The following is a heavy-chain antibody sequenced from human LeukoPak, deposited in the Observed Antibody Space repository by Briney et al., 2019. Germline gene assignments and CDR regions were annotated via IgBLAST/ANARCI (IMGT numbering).Heavy chain of an antibody. CDR1: GYTFTAYY. D-gene: IGHD6-13*01. CDR2: INPNSGGT. V-gene: IGHV1-2*02. J-gene: IGHJ4*02. CDR3: ARDSGSSSREFDF. Sequence: ASVKVSCKASGYTFTAYYLHWVRQAPGQGLEWMGWINPNSGGTTYAQRFQGRITMTRDTSISTAYMDLTRLTSDDTAVYYCARDSGSSSREFDFWGQGTLVTVSS.